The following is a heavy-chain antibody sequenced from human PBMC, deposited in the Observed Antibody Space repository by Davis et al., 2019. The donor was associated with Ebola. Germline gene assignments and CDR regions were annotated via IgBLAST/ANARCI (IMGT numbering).Heavy chain of an antibody. CDR3: AREREYIDY. Sequence: SLKISCAASGFTFDDYAMHWVRQAPGKGLEWVSGISWNSGSIGYADSVKGRFTISRDNAKNSLYLQMNSLRAEDTAVYYCAREREYIDYWGQGTLVTVSS. D-gene: IGHD2/OR15-2a*01. CDR1: GFTFDDYA. CDR2: ISWNSGSI. J-gene: IGHJ4*02. V-gene: IGHV3-9*01.